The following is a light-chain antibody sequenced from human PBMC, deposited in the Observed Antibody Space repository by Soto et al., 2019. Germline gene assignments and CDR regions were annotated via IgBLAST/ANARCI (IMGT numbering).Light chain of an antibody. CDR3: FSHRGGDSHV. CDR1: SSDVGAYNY. V-gene: IGLV2-14*01. CDR2: GVT. Sequence: QSVLTQPASVSGSAGQSITISCTGTSSDVGAYNYVSWYQQYPGKAPKLMIYGVTNRPSGVSNRFSGSKTGNTASLTISGLQAEDEADYYCFSHRGGDSHVFGTGTKVTVL. J-gene: IGLJ1*01.